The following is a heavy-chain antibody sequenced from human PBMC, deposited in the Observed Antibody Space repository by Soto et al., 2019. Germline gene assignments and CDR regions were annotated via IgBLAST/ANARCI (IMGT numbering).Heavy chain of an antibody. CDR1: GFTFDDYA. D-gene: IGHD2-15*01. J-gene: IGHJ4*02. CDR2: ISWNSGSI. V-gene: IGHV3-9*01. Sequence: EVHLVESGGGLVQPGRSLRLSCAASGFTFDDYAMHWVRQAPGKGLEWVAGISWNSGSIDYADSVKGRITISRDNAKNSLYLQMSSLRAEDTAFYYCAKVPGVGDCSGGTCSSVGYFDYWGQGTLVTVSS. CDR3: AKVPGVGDCSGGTCSSVGYFDY.